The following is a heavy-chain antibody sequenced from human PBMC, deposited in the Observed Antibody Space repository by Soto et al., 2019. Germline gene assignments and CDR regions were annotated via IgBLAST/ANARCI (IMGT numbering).Heavy chain of an antibody. V-gene: IGHV4-4*07. Sequence: KPSETLSLTCNVSGGSIRSNYWIWIRQPAGKALEWIGRIYTSGTTNYNPSLKSRATMLIDTSKNQFSLILSSVTAADTGVYYCAREGASGFGMDVWGQGTTVTVSS. CDR3: AREGASGFGMDV. D-gene: IGHD1-26*01. CDR1: GGSIRSNY. CDR2: IYTSGTT. J-gene: IGHJ6*02.